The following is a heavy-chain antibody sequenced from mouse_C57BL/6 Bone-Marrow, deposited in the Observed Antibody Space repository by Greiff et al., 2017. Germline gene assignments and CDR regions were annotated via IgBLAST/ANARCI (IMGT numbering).Heavy chain of an antibody. CDR2: IDPENGDT. CDR1: GFNIKDDY. J-gene: IGHJ3*01. V-gene: IGHV14-4*01. Sequence: VQLQQSGAELVRPGASVKLSCTASGFNIKDDYMHWVKQRPEQGLEWIGWIDPENGDTEYASKFQGKATITADTSSNTAHLQLSSLTSEDTAVYYCTFLRGWFAYWGQGTLVTVSA. CDR3: TFLRGWFAY. D-gene: IGHD1-1*01.